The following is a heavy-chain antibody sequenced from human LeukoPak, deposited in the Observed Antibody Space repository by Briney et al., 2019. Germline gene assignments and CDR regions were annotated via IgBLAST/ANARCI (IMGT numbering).Heavy chain of an antibody. V-gene: IGHV4-4*07. CDR2: IDTSGNT. CDR3: ARADYSSTWSHDYYYMDV. D-gene: IGHD6-13*01. J-gene: IGHJ6*03. CDR1: GGSISSYY. Sequence: SETLSLTCTVSGGSISSYYWSWIRQPAGKGLEWIGRIDTSGNTNYKPSLKSRVTMSVDTSKNQFSLKLSSVTAADTAVYYCARADYSSTWSHDYYYMDVWGKGTTVTVSS.